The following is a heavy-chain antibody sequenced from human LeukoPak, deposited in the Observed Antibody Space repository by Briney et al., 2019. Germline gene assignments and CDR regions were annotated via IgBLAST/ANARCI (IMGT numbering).Heavy chain of an antibody. D-gene: IGHD5-12*01. CDR1: GYTFTSYD. J-gene: IGHJ6*03. CDR3: ARTYSGYYYYYMDV. Sequence: ASVKVSCKASGYTFTSYDINWVRQATGQGLEWMGWMNPNSGNTGYAQKFQGRVTMTRNTSISTAYMELSSLRSEDTAVYYCARTYSGYYYYYMDVWGEGTTVTISS. V-gene: IGHV1-8*01. CDR2: MNPNSGNT.